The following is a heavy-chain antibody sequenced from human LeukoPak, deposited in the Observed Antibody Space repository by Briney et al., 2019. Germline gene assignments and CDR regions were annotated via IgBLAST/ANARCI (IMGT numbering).Heavy chain of an antibody. D-gene: IGHD3-3*01. J-gene: IGHJ4*02. CDR3: ARSRWGYDFWSGYYHPKEYYFDY. CDR1: GYTFTGYY. CDR2: INPNSGGT. V-gene: IGHV1-2*02. Sequence: ASVKVSCKASGYTFTGYYMHWVRQAPGQGLEWMGWINPNSGGTNYAQKFQGRVTMTRDTSISTAYMELSRLRSDDTAVYYCARSRWGYDFWSGYYHPKEYYFDYWGQGTLVTVSS.